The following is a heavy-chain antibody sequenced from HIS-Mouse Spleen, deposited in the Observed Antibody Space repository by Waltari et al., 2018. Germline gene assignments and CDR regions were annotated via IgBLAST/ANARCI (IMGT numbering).Heavy chain of an antibody. D-gene: IGHD4-4*01. CDR1: GFTFSSYS. V-gene: IGHV3-48*01. Sequence: EVQLVESGGGLVQPGGSLRLSCAASGFTFSSYSMNWVRQAPGKGLEWVSYISSSSSTIYYADSVKGRFTISRDNAKISLYLQMNSLRAEDTAVYYCARDPYSNYAFDIWGQGTMVTVSS. CDR2: ISSSSSTI. CDR3: ARDPYSNYAFDI. J-gene: IGHJ3*02.